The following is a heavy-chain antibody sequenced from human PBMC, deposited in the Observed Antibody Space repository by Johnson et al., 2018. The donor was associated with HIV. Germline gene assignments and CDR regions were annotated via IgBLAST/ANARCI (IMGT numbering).Heavy chain of an antibody. CDR2: ISYDGSNK. J-gene: IGHJ3*02. V-gene: IGHV3-30-3*01. CDR3: AKDREWLVPTPLDAFDI. Sequence: QEQLVESGGGVVQPGRSLRLSCAASGFTFSSYAMHWVRQATGKGLEWVAVISYDGSNKYYADSVKGRFTISRDNSKNTLYLQMNSLRAEDTAVYYCAKDREWLVPTPLDAFDIWGQGTMVTVSS. CDR1: GFTFSSYA. D-gene: IGHD6-19*01.